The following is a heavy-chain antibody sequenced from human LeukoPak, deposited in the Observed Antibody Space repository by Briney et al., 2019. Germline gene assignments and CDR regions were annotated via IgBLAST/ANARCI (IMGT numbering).Heavy chain of an antibody. D-gene: IGHD2-21*01. CDR1: GFTFSSSP. Sequence: GGALRLSCAASGFTFSSSPMTWVRQAPGKGLEWVSSISGNSAGTTYYADSVKGRFTISRDSSKNTLFLQMNSLRAEDTALYFCAKIGHDWGGADFWGQGTLVTVSS. CDR3: AKIGHDWGGADF. V-gene: IGHV3-23*01. J-gene: IGHJ4*02. CDR2: ISGNSAGTT.